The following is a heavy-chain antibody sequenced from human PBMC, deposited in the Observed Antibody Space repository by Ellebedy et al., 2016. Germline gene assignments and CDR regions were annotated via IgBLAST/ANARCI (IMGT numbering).Heavy chain of an antibody. CDR1: GYTLITYG. Sequence: ASVKVSCKTSGYTLITYGISWVRQAPGQGLEWMGWISAYNGNTNYAQKLQGRVTMTTDTSTNTAYMELRSLRSDDTAVYYCARGLRDGYNMWYFDYWGQGTLVTVSS. D-gene: IGHD5-24*01. CDR2: ISAYNGNT. V-gene: IGHV1-18*01. J-gene: IGHJ4*02. CDR3: ARGLRDGYNMWYFDY.